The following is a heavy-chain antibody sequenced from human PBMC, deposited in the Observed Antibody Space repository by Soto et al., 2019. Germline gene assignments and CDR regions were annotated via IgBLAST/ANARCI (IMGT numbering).Heavy chain of an antibody. V-gene: IGHV1-18*01. CDR1: GYTFTSYG. CDR2: ISAYNGNT. J-gene: IGHJ4*02. CDR3: ARVYESDDYNWGSYRFMSFDY. D-gene: IGHD3-16*02. Sequence: ASVKVSCKACGYTFTSYGISWVRQAPGQGLEWMGWISAYNGNTNYAQKLQGRVTMTTDTSTSTAYMELRSLRSDDTAVYYCARVYESDDYNWGSYRFMSFDYWGQVTLFTVS.